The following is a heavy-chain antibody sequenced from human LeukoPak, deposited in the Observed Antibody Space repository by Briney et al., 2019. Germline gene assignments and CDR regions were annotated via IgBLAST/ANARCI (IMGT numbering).Heavy chain of an antibody. CDR1: GFTFDNYG. D-gene: IGHD2-2*01. V-gene: IGHV3-20*04. J-gene: IGHJ6*03. Sequence: PGGSLRLSCAASGFTFDNYGMSWVRQVAGKGLEWVSGINWNGGKTGYVDAVRGRFTISRDNAKNSLYLQMNSLRAEDTAVYYCAREVVVPAALSYYYYYYMDVWGKGTTVTVSS. CDR3: AREVVVPAALSYYYYYYMDV. CDR2: INWNGGKT.